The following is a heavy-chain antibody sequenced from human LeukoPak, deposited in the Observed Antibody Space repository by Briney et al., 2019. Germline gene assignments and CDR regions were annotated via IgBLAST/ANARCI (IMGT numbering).Heavy chain of an antibody. V-gene: IGHV3-20*04. CDR1: GFTFDDCG. CDR3: ERDMNEGLRTGTDYFDY. D-gene: IGHD1-1*01. Sequence: GGSLRLSCAASGFTFDDCGMRWVRQAPGKGLERVTGINWSGGSTSYADSVKGRFTISRDNAKNSLYLQMNSLRAEDTALYYCERDMNEGLRTGTDYFDYWGQGTLVTASS. CDR2: INWSGGST. J-gene: IGHJ4*02.